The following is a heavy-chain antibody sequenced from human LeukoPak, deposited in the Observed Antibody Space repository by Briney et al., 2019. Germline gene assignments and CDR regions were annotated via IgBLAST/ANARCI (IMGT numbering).Heavy chain of an antibody. V-gene: IGHV4-59*12. Sequence: SETLSLTCTVSGGSISSYYWNWIRQPPGKGLEWIGYIYHSGSTYYNPSLKSRVTISVDRSKNQFSLKLSSVTAADTAVYYCARAIIVVVPAAVANNWFDPWGQGTLVTVSS. CDR1: GGSISSYY. D-gene: IGHD2-2*01. CDR3: ARAIIVVVPAAVANNWFDP. CDR2: IYHSGST. J-gene: IGHJ5*02.